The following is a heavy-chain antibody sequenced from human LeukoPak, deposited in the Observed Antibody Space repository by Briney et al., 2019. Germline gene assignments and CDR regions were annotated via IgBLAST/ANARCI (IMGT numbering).Heavy chain of an antibody. V-gene: IGHV1-24*01. CDR1: GYTLTELS. Sequence: ASVKVSCKVSGYTLTELSMHWVRQAPGKGLEWMGGFDPEDGETIYAQKFQGRVTMTEDTSTDTAYMELSSLRSEDTAVYYCARDSGLTTVTPKYYFDYWGQGTLVTVSS. CDR3: ARDSGLTTVTPKYYFDY. D-gene: IGHD4-17*01. CDR2: FDPEDGET. J-gene: IGHJ4*02.